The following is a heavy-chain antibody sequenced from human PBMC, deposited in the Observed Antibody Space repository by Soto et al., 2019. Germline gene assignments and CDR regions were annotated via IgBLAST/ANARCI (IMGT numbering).Heavy chain of an antibody. CDR2: ISSSSSYI. J-gene: IGHJ4*02. CDR1: GFTFSSYS. D-gene: IGHD2-21*01. V-gene: IGHV3-21*01. Sequence: EVQLVESGGGLVKPGGSLRLSCAASGFTFSSYSMNWVRQAPGKGLEWVSSISSSSSYIYYADSVKGRFTIPRDNAKNSLYLQMNSLRAEDTAVYYCARDRSAIYFDYWGQGTLVTVSS. CDR3: ARDRSAIYFDY.